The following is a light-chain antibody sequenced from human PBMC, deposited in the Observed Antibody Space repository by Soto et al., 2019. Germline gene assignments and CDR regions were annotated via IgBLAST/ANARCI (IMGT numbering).Light chain of an antibody. V-gene: IGKV3-11*01. Sequence: EMVLTPSPATLYWSPGERATLSCRASQSVSSYLAWYHQNPGQAPRLLIYDASNMPTVIPSRFSGSGSGTDFTLTISSLEPEDFAVYYCQQRSNWPSTFGRGTKVPIK. CDR3: QQRSNWPST. J-gene: IGKJ4*01. CDR2: DAS. CDR1: QSVSSY.